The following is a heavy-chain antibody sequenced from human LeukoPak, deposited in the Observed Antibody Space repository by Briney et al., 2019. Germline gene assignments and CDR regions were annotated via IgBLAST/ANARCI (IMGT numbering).Heavy chain of an antibody. D-gene: IGHD5-18*01. CDR3: AREGYSFGYGYFDY. V-gene: IGHV3-53*01. CDR2: IYSGGST. CDR1: GFTVGSDY. Sequence: PGGSLRLSCTASGFTVGSDYMSWVRQAPGKGLEWVSVIYSGGSTYYADSVKGRFTISRDNSKNTLYLQMNSLRAEDTAVYYCAREGYSFGYGYFDYWGQGTLVTVSS. J-gene: IGHJ4*02.